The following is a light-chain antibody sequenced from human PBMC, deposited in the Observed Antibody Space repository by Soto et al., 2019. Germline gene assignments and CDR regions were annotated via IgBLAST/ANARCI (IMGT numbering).Light chain of an antibody. J-gene: IGLJ1*01. V-gene: IGLV2-8*01. CDR1: KSDIGVYDF. CDR2: EVV. Sequence: QSVLTQPPSASGSPGQSVTISCTGTKSDIGVYDFVSWYQHHPGKAPRLIIYEVVQRPSGVPDRFSGSKSGNTASLTVPGLQDADEADHFCKSYAGRNTYVFGSGTKVTV. CDR3: KSYAGRNTYV.